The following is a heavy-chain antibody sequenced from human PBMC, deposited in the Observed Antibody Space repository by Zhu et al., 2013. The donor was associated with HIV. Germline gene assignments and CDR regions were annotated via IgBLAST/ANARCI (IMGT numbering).Heavy chain of an antibody. V-gene: IGHV3-49*03. CDR3: TRDWSRDDFDGNRPPTY. CDR1: GFTFGDYV. D-gene: IGHD6-6*01. CDR2: IRSRAYGGTT. J-gene: IGHJ4*02. Sequence: EVQLVESGGGLVQPGRSLRLSCTASGFTFGDYVMNWFRQAPGKGLEWVGFIRSRAYGGTTEYAASMKDRFTISRDDSKRIVYLQVNSLKNEDTAVYYCTRDWSRDDFDGNRPPTYWGQGTLGHRLF.